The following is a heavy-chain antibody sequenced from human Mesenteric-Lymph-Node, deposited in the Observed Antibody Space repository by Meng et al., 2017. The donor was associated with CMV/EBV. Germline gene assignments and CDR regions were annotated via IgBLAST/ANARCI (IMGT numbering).Heavy chain of an antibody. J-gene: IGHJ4*02. CDR1: GSLICHSS. V-gene: IGHV7-4-1*02. CDR3: ARGGFSNNGRFDY. D-gene: IGHD1/OR15-1a*01. CDR2: IHSIIGAP. Sequence: SGSLICHSSFSCLLRPPGHAAPLLVWIHSIIGAPTYAPCFTGRFAFSFDTSISTTSLQMNSLHAEDTAVYYCARGGFSNNGRFDYWGQGTLVTVSS.